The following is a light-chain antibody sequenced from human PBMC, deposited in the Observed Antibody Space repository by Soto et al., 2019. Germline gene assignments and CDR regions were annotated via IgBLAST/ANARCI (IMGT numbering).Light chain of an antibody. CDR2: DAS. CDR1: QSISSW. V-gene: IGKV1-5*01. CDR3: QQYNSDPYP. J-gene: IGKJ2*01. Sequence: DIQMTQSPSTLSASVGDRVTITCRASQSISSWLAWYQQKPGKAPKLLIYDASSLESGVPSRFSGSGSGTEFTLTISSLQPDDFASYYCQQYNSDPYPFGQGTKLEIK.